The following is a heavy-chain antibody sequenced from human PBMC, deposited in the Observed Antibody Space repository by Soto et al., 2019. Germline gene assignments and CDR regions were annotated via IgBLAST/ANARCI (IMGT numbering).Heavy chain of an antibody. CDR2: IIPIFGPA. D-gene: IGHD1-20*01. CDR3: ATGYFTRTGGRIGYQYNSMDV. Sequence: SVQVCCKSSGGTFSSHSINWVRQAPGQGLEWMGGIIPIFGPANFAKKFQGRVTITADESTTTAYMELSSLTSEDTAVYYCATGYFTRTGGRIGYQYNSMDVWG. V-gene: IGHV1-69*13. J-gene: IGHJ6*01. CDR1: GGTFSSHS.